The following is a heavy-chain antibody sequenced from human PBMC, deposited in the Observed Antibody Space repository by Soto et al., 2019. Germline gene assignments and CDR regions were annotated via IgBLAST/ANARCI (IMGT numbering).Heavy chain of an antibody. Sequence: GESLKISCKASGYDFTSYWIGWVRQKPGKGLEWMAMIYPGDSDTRDSPSSQGQVTISADKSTSTAYLQWSNLKASDTAMYYCARRSSRTAFDIWGQGTMVPVAS. D-gene: IGHD6-6*01. CDR3: ARRSSRTAFDI. J-gene: IGHJ3*02. CDR2: IYPGDSDT. CDR1: GYDFTSYW. V-gene: IGHV5-51*01.